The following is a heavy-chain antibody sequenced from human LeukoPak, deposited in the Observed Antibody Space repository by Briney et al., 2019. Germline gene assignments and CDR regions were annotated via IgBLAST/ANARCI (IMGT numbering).Heavy chain of an antibody. CDR2: INQSGST. V-gene: IGHV4-34*01. D-gene: IGHD3-10*01. CDR3: ARDWAPYYYGSGNYGMDV. CDR1: GGSFSGYY. J-gene: IGHJ6*02. Sequence: SETLSLTCAVYGGSFSGYYWSWIRQPPGKGLEWIGEINQSGSTNYNPSLKSRVTISVDTSKNQFSLKLSSVTAADTAVYYCARDWAPYYYGSGNYGMDVWGQGTTVTVSS.